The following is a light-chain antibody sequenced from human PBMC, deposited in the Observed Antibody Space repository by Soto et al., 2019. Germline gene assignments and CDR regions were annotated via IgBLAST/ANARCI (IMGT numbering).Light chain of an antibody. J-gene: IGKJ5*01. CDR2: GAS. Sequence: EIVLTQSPGTLSLSPGERATLSCRASQSDSSSYLAWYQQKPGQAPRLLIYGASTRATGIPARFSGSGSGTDFTLTISSLEPEDFAVYYCQQRSNWPPITFGQGTRLEIK. CDR3: QQRSNWPPIT. V-gene: IGKV3D-20*02. CDR1: QSDSSSY.